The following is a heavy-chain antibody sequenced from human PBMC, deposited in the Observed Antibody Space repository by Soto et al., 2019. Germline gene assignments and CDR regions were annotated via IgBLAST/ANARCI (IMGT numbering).Heavy chain of an antibody. Sequence: GGSLRLSCAASGFTFSSYSMNWVRQAPGKGLEWVSYISSSSSTIYYADSVKGRFTISRDNAKNSLYLQMNSLRAEDTAVYYCARAGRNSSSWYVHNYWGQGTLVTVSS. V-gene: IGHV3-48*01. CDR2: ISSSSSTI. J-gene: IGHJ4*02. CDR1: GFTFSSYS. CDR3: ARAGRNSSSWYVHNY. D-gene: IGHD6-13*01.